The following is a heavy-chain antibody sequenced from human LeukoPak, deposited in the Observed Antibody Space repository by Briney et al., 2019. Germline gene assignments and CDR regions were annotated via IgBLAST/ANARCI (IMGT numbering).Heavy chain of an antibody. CDR1: GFTFSAYS. CDR3: ARDLAYCGGDCGH. Sequence: GGSLRLSCAASGFTFSAYSMNWVRQAPGKGLEWVSSISGSSSYIYYADSVKGRFTISRDNAKNSVYLQMNSLRAEDTAVYYCARDLAYCGGDCGHWGQGTLVTVSP. CDR2: ISGSSSYI. V-gene: IGHV3-21*01. D-gene: IGHD2-21*01. J-gene: IGHJ4*02.